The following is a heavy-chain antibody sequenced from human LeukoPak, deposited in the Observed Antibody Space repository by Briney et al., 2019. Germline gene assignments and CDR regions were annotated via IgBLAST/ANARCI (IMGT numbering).Heavy chain of an antibody. CDR1: GFTFSDYY. D-gene: IGHD6-13*01. CDR3: ARSQYNSSPFHYYYYYMDV. CDR2: ISSSGSTI. Sequence: GGSLRLSCAASGFTFSDYYMSWIRQAPGKGLEWVSYISSSGSTIYYADSVKGRFTISRDNSKNTLYLQMSSLRAEDTAVYYCARSQYNSSPFHYYYYYMDVWGKGTTVTVSS. J-gene: IGHJ6*03. V-gene: IGHV3-11*04.